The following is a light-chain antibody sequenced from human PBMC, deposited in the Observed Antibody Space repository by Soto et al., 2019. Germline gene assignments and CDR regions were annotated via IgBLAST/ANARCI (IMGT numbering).Light chain of an antibody. CDR1: QSVSSY. CDR2: DAS. Sequence: EIVLTQSQATMSLSPGERATLSCRASQSVSSYLAWYQQKPGQAPRLLIYDASNRATGIPARFSGSGSGTDFTLTISSLEPEDFAVYYLQQRSNLPVTFGGGTKVEIK. J-gene: IGKJ4*01. CDR3: QQRSNLPVT. V-gene: IGKV3-11*01.